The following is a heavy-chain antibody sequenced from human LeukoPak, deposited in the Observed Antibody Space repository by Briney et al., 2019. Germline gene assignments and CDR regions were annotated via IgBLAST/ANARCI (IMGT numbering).Heavy chain of an antibody. D-gene: IGHD2-15*01. J-gene: IGHJ3*02. CDR2: IYTSGST. CDR1: GGSISSYY. V-gene: IGHV4-4*07. CDR3: ARKAAKVAMPFDI. Sequence: SETLSLTCTVSGGSISSYYWSWIRQPAGKGLEWIGRIYTSGSTNYNPSLKSRVTISVDKSKNQFSLKLSSVTAADTAVYYCARKAAKVAMPFDIWGQGTMVTVSS.